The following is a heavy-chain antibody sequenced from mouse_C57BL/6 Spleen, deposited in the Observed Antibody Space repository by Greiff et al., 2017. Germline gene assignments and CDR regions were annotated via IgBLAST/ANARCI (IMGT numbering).Heavy chain of an antibody. J-gene: IGHJ4*01. CDR3: TRDRYYGSSGDY. V-gene: IGHV5-9-1*02. CDR2: ISSGGDYI. CDR1: GFTFSSYA. Sequence: EVQLQESGEGLVKPGGSLKLSCAASGFTFSSYAMSWVRQTPEKRLEWVAYISSGGDYIYYADTVKGRFTISRDNARNTLYLQMSSLKSEDTAMYYCTRDRYYGSSGDYWGQGTSVTVSS. D-gene: IGHD1-1*01.